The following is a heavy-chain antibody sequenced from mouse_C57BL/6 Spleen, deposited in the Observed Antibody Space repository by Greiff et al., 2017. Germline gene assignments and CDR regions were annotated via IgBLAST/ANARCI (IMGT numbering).Heavy chain of an antibody. CDR2: IHPNSGST. Sequence: VQLQQPGAELVKPGASVKLSCKASGYTFTSYWMPWVKQRPGPGLEWIGMIHPNSGSTNYNEKFKSKATLTVDKSSSTAYMQLSSRTSEDSAVYYCARDQSLFFAYWGQGTLVTVSA. V-gene: IGHV1-64*01. CDR1: GYTFTSYW. CDR3: ARDQSLFFAY. J-gene: IGHJ3*01.